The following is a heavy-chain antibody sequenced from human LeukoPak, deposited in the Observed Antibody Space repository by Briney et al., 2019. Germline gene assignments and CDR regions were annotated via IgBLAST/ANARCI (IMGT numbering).Heavy chain of an antibody. CDR3: ARATVTTLWFDP. V-gene: IGHV4-34*01. D-gene: IGHD4-17*01. J-gene: IGHJ5*02. Sequence: PSETLSLTCAVYGGSFSGYYWSWIRQPPGKGLEWIGEINHSGSTNYNPSLKSRVTISVDTSKNQFSLKLSSVTAADTAVYYCARATVTTLWFDPWGQGTLVTVSS. CDR1: GGSFSGYY. CDR2: INHSGST.